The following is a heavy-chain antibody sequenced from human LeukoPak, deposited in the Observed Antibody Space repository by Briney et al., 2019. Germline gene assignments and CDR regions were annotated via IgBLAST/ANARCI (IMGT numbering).Heavy chain of an antibody. V-gene: IGHV3-23*01. CDR1: GFTIRSFG. CDR2: IRGSGGTT. CDR3: AKRWVRGVFYYYYMDV. D-gene: IGHD3-10*01. Sequence: PGGSLRLSCAVSGFTIRSFGMSWVRQAPGKGLEWVSGIRGSGGTTYYADSVKGRFTISRDNSKNTLYLQMNSLRAEDTAVYYCAKRWVRGVFYYYYMDVWGKGTTVTVSS. J-gene: IGHJ6*03.